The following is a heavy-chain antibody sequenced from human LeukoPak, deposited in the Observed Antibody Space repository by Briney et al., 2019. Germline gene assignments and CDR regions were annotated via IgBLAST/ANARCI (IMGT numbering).Heavy chain of an antibody. V-gene: IGHV3-21*01. CDR2: ITSSSSYV. CDR1: GFTFSTYN. D-gene: IGHD2-21*02. CDR3: ARQDIVVVTGGFDY. J-gene: IGHJ4*02. Sequence: GGSLRLSCEASGFTFSTYNMNWVRQAPGKRLEWVSSITSSSSYVFYADSVKGRFTISRDNAKNSLYLQMNSLRAEDTAVYYCARQDIVVVTGGFDYWGQGTLVTVSS.